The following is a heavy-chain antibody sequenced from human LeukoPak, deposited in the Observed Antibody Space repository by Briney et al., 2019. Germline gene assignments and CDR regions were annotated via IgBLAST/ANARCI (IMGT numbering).Heavy chain of an antibody. CDR1: GFAFHDYT. V-gene: IGHV3-43*01. D-gene: IGHD2-8*01. Sequence: PGESLRLSCAASGFAFHDYTMHWVRQSPGKGLEWVSLITGDSGATFYADSVQGRFTVSRDNNKNSLYPQMHSLRSEDTALYYCARNMLEPDRYFDYWGQGTLVTVSS. J-gene: IGHJ4*02. CDR3: ARNMLEPDRYFDY. CDR2: ITGDSGAT.